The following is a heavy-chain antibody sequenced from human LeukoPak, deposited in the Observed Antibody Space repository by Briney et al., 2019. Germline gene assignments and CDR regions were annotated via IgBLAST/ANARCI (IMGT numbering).Heavy chain of an antibody. CDR1: GYTFTSYA. D-gene: IGHD2-15*01. V-gene: IGHV7-4-1*02. CDR2: INTNTGNP. Sequence: ASVKVSCKASGYTFTSYAMNWVRQAPGQGLEWMGWINTNTGNPTYAQGFTGRFVFSLDTSVSTAYLQISSLKAEDTAVYYCARDYCSGGSCYSGYWGQGILVTVSS. CDR3: ARDYCSGGSCYSGY. J-gene: IGHJ4*02.